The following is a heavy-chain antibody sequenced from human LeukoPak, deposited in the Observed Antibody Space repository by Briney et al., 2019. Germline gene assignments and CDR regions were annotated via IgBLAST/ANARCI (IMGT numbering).Heavy chain of an antibody. CDR3: AKGVIGPYDY. CDR1: GFTLSNHW. D-gene: IGHD2-21*01. Sequence: GGSLRLSCAASGFTLSNHWMIWVRQAPGKGLECVANIKQDGTEKYYLDSVKGRFTISRDNSKNTLYLQMNSLRAEDTAVYYCAKGVIGPYDYWGQGTLVTVSS. CDR2: IKQDGTEK. J-gene: IGHJ4*02. V-gene: IGHV3-7*01.